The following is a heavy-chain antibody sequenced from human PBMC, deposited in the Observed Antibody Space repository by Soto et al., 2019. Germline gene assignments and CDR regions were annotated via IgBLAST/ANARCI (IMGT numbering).Heavy chain of an antibody. V-gene: IGHV4-39*01. D-gene: IGHD2-15*01. CDR2: IYYSGST. CDR1: GGSISSSSYY. CDR3: ARLLQMGVGVAARPNWFDP. J-gene: IGHJ5*02. Sequence: SETLSLTCTVSGGSISSSSYYWGWIRQPPGKGLEWIGSIYYSGSTYYNPSLKSRVTISVDTSKNQFSLKLSSVTAADTAVYYCARLLQMGVGVAARPNWFDPWGQGTLVTVSS.